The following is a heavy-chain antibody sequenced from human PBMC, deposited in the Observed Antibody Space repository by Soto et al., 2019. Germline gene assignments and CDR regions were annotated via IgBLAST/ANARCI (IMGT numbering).Heavy chain of an antibody. J-gene: IGHJ6*02. CDR1: GGSISSGGYY. V-gene: IGHV4-31*03. Sequence: SETLSLTCTVSGGSISSGGYYGSWIRQHPGKGLEWIGYIYYSGSTYYNPSLKSRVTISVDTSKNQFSLKLSSVTAADPAVYYCARDRTTNTGFYYYGMDVWGQGTTVTVSS. CDR3: ARDRTTNTGFYYYGMDV. CDR2: IYYSGST. D-gene: IGHD1-1*01.